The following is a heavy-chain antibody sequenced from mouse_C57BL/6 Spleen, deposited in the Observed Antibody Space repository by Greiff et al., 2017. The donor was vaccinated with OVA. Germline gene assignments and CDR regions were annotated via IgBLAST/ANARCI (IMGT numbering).Heavy chain of an antibody. V-gene: IGHV5-17*01. CDR1: GFTFSDYG. J-gene: IGHJ2*01. CDR3: ARVPTYGSSYYFDY. D-gene: IGHD1-1*01. CDR2: ISSGSSTI. Sequence: EVMLVESGGGLVKPGGSLKLSCAASGFTFSDYGMHWVRQAPEKGLEWVAYISSGSSTIYYADTVKGRFTISRDNAKNTLFLQMTSLRSEDTAMYYCARVPTYGSSYYFDYWGQGTTLTVSS.